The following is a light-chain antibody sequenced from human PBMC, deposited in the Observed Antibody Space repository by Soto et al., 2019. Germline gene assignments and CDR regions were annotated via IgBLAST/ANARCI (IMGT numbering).Light chain of an antibody. V-gene: IGLV2-14*01. CDR2: DVS. CDR3: GSYTSSRTYV. Sequence: QSALTQPASVSGFPGQSITISCTGTRSDVGNYNSVSWYQQRPGKAPKFMIFDVSDRPAGVSNRFSGSKSGSTATLTISSLQAEDEADYYCGSYTSSRTYVFGTGTSSPS. CDR1: RSDVGNYNS. J-gene: IGLJ1*01.